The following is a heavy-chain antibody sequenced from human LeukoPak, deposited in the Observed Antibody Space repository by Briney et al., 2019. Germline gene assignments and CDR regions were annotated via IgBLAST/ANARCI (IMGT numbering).Heavy chain of an antibody. CDR3: AKDAGPTYTYGKIDY. CDR1: GFTFYYYG. D-gene: IGHD5-18*01. CDR2: INWNSGSI. J-gene: IGHJ4*02. V-gene: IGHV3-9*01. Sequence: GRSLRLSCAASGFTFYYYGMQWGRPAPGKGGGWGSGINWNSGSIGYADSVKGRLTISRDNAKNSLYLQMNSLRAEDTALYYCAKDAGPTYTYGKIDYWGQGTLVTVSS.